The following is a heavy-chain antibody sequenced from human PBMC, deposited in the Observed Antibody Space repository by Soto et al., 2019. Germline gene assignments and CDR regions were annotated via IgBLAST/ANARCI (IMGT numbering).Heavy chain of an antibody. D-gene: IGHD4-17*01. CDR3: ARGRLDGDYVSFDY. V-gene: IGHV3-13*04. CDR2: IGTAGDT. Sequence: GGSLRLSCAASGFPFSSYDMHWVRQATGKGLEWVSAIGTAGDTYYPGSVKGRFTISRENAKNSLYLQMNSLRAGDTAVYYCARGRLDGDYVSFDYWGQGTLVTVSS. J-gene: IGHJ4*02. CDR1: GFPFSSYD.